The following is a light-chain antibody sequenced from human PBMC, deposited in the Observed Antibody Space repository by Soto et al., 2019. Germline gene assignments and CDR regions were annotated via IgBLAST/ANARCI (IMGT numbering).Light chain of an antibody. V-gene: IGKV1-5*03. CDR3: QQYGNSPWT. CDR1: QTISSW. CDR2: KAS. Sequence: DIQMTQSPSTLSGSVGDRVTITCRASQTISSWLAWYQQKPGKAPKLLIYKASTLKSGVPSRFSGSGSGTEFTLTISRREPENFAVYYWQQYGNSPWTFGQGTKVKI. J-gene: IGKJ1*01.